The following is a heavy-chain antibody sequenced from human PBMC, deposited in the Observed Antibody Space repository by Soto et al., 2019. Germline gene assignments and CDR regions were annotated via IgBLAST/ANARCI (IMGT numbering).Heavy chain of an antibody. V-gene: IGHV4-39*01. CDR3: ASSGNGYSSGWYSYYYYGMDV. J-gene: IGHJ6*02. CDR2: IYYSGST. Sequence: PSETLSLTCTVSGGSISSSSYYWGWIRQPPGKGLEWIGSIYYSGSTYYNPSLKGRVTISVDTSKNQFSLKLSSVTAADTAVYYCASSGNGYSSGWYSYYYYGMDVWGQGTTVT. D-gene: IGHD6-19*01. CDR1: GGSISSSSYY.